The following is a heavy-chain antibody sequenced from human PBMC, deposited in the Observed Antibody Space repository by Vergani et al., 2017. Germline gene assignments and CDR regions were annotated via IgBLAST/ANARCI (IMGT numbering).Heavy chain of an antibody. Sequence: QVQLQESGPGLVKPSETLSLTCTVSGGSISSYYWSWIRQPPGKGLEWIGYIYYSGSTNYNPSLKSRVTISVDTSKNQFSLKLSSVTAADTAVYYGARRLAARPFWFDPWGQGTLVTVSS. D-gene: IGHD6-6*01. J-gene: IGHJ5*02. CDR1: GGSISSYY. CDR3: ARRLAARPFWFDP. CDR2: IYYSGST. V-gene: IGHV4-59*08.